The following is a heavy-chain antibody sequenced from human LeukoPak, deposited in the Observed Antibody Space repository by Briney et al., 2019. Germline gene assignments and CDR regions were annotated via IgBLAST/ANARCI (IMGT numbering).Heavy chain of an antibody. D-gene: IGHD3-10*01. V-gene: IGHV4-59*12. CDR1: GGSISSYY. Sequence: PSETLSLTCTVSGGSISSYYWSWLRQPPGKGLEWMGYIYYSGSTYYNPSLKSRVTISVDTSKNQFSLKLSSVTAADTAVYYCARDPAWFGELSLSGVNQPNNWFDPWGQGTLVTVSS. CDR3: ARDPAWFGELSLSGVNQPNNWFDP. J-gene: IGHJ5*02. CDR2: IYYSGST.